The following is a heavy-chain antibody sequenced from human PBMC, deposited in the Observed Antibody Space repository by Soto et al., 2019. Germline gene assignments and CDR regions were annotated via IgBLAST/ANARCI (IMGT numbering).Heavy chain of an antibody. CDR2: TSWNSGSI. J-gene: IGHJ4*02. V-gene: IGHV3-9*01. CDR3: AKDIIAAARGVDY. CDR1: GFTFDDYA. D-gene: IGHD6-13*01. Sequence: PGGSLRLSCAASGFTFDDYAMHWVRQAPGKGLEWVSGTSWNSGSIGYADSVKGRFTISRDNAKNSLYLQMNSLRAEDTALYYCAKDIIAAARGVDYWGQGTLVTVSS.